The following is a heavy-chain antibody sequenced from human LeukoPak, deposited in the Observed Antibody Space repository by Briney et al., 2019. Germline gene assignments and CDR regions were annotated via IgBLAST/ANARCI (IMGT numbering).Heavy chain of an antibody. J-gene: IGHJ6*03. CDR3: AKDRRTPVTTADYYYYIDV. V-gene: IGHV3-11*04. Sequence: GGSLRLSCAASGFTFSDYYMNCIRQAPGKGLEWVSFISSSGHTKYYADSIKGRFTISRDNAKNSVDLQMDSLRAEDTAVYYCAKDRRTPVTTADYYYYIDVWGTGTAVTVSS. D-gene: IGHD4-17*01. CDR2: ISSSGHTK. CDR1: GFTFSDYY.